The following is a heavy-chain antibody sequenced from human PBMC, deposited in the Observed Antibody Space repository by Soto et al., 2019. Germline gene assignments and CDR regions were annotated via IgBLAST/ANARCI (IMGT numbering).Heavy chain of an antibody. CDR1: GYTFTSYD. V-gene: IGHV1-8*01. D-gene: IGHD3-10*01. CDR2: MNPNSGNT. J-gene: IGHJ5*02. Sequence: QVQLVQSGAEVKKPGASVKVSCKASGYTFTSYDINWVRQATGQGLEWMGWMNPNSGNTGYAQKFQGRVTMTRNTSISTAYMEMSSLRSEDTAVYYCGRDPWVGELLWFDPWGQGTLVTVSS. CDR3: GRDPWVGELLWFDP.